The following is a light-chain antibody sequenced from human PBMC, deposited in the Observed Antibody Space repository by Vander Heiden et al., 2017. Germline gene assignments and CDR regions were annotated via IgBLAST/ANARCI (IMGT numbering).Light chain of an antibody. V-gene: IGKV3D-15*01. J-gene: IGKJ1*01. CDR3: QQENSWPMT. CDR1: QSVSSN. Sequence: EIVMTQSPATLSVSPGERATLSCRASQSVSSNLAWYQQKPGQAPRLLIYGASTRATGIPARFSGSGSRTEFTLTISNLQSEDFAVYYCQQENSWPMTFGQGTKVEIK. CDR2: GAS.